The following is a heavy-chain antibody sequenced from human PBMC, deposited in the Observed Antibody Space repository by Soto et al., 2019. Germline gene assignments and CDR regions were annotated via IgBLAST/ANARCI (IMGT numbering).Heavy chain of an antibody. D-gene: IGHD3-3*01. CDR3: AKDMYYDFWSGNDY. V-gene: IGHV3-23*01. CDR1: GFTFSSYA. Sequence: EVQLLESGGGLVQPGGSLRLSCAASGFTFSSYAMSWVRQAPGKGLEWVSAISGSGGSTYYADSVKGRFTISRDNSKNPLYLQLNSLRAEDTAVSYCAKDMYYDFWSGNDYWGQGTLVTVSS. J-gene: IGHJ4*02. CDR2: ISGSGGST.